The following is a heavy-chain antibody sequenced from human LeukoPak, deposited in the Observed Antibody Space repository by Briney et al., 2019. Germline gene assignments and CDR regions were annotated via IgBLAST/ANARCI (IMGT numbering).Heavy chain of an antibody. CDR1: GFTFNSYA. J-gene: IGHJ5*02. CDR3: ARDRLIQLLTNWFDP. V-gene: IGHV3-23*01. Sequence: GGSLRLSCAASGFTFNSYALSWVHQAPGKGLEWVSAISGSGDSTHYADSVKGRFTISRDNSKNTVYLQMNSLRAEDTAIYCCARDRLIQLLTNWFDPWGQGTLVTVSS. D-gene: IGHD2-2*01. CDR2: ISGSGDST.